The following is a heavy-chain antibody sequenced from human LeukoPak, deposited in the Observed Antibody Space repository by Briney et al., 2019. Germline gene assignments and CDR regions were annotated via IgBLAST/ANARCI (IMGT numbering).Heavy chain of an antibody. CDR2: INPSGGST. CDR1: GYTFTSYY. D-gene: IGHD3-22*01. J-gene: IGHJ5*02. CDR3: ARADSGGDSSGYNWFDP. V-gene: IGHV1-46*01. Sequence: ASVKVSCKASGYTFTSYYMHWVRQAPGQGLEWMGIINPSGGSTSYVQKFQGRVTMTRDTSTSTVYMELSSLRSEDTAVYYCARADSGGDSSGYNWFDPWGQGTLVTVSS.